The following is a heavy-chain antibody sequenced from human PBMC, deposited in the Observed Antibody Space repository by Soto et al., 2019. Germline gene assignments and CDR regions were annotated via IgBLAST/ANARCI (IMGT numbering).Heavy chain of an antibody. J-gene: IGHJ5*02. D-gene: IGHD4-4*01. CDR1: GYTFTSYS. CDR2: ISAYNGNT. CDR3: ARSAGSSYSFDP. Sequence: QVQLVQSGAEVKKPGASVKVSCKASGYTFTSYSISWVRQAPGQGLEWMGWISAYNGNTNYAQKVQGRVTMTTDTSTSTADMEMRSLGADDTSLYYCARSAGSSYSFDPWGQGTLVTVSS. V-gene: IGHV1-18*01.